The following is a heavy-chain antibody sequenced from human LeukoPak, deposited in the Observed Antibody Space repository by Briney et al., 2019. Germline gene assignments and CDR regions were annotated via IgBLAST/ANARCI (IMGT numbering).Heavy chain of an antibody. CDR1: GFIFSNAW. CDR2: INHSGST. V-gene: IGHV4-34*01. Sequence: PGGSLRLSCAASGFIFSNAWMNWVRQAPGKGLEWIGEINHSGSTNYNPSLKSRVIISVDTSKNQFSLKLSSVTAADTAVYYCARAQRTYYYDSSFDYWGQGTLVTVSS. J-gene: IGHJ4*02. D-gene: IGHD3-22*01. CDR3: ARAQRTYYYDSSFDY.